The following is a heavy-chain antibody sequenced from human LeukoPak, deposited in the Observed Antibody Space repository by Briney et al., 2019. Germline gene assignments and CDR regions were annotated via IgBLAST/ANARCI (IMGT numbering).Heavy chain of an antibody. CDR1: GFTFSSYT. CDR2: ISGSGGST. D-gene: IGHD6-19*01. CDR3: AVGLTGYSSGWYAPPFDH. V-gene: IGHV3-23*01. Sequence: GGSLRLSCAASGFTFSSYTMSWVRQAPGKGLQWVSGISGSGGSTYYADSVKGRFTISRDNSRNTLFLQMNSLRAEDTAVYYCAVGLTGYSSGWYAPPFDHWGQGTLVTVSS. J-gene: IGHJ4*02.